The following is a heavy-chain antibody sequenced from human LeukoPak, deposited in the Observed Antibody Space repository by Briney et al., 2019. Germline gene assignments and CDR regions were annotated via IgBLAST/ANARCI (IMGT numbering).Heavy chain of an antibody. Sequence: GASVKVFCKASGYTFTSYGISWVRQAPGQGLEWIGWINAYNGNTNYGRKLQGRVTMTTDTTTSTAYMELRSLRSDDTAVYYCARDAGKLSCSHWGQGTLVTVSS. D-gene: IGHD1-14*01. CDR3: ARDAGKLSCSH. V-gene: IGHV1-18*01. CDR1: GYTFTSYG. J-gene: IGHJ4*02. CDR2: INAYNGNT.